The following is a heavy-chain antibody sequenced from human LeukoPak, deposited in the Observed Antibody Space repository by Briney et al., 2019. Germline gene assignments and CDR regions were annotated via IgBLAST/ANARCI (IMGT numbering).Heavy chain of an antibody. CDR3: ARDYAVGESFDI. D-gene: IGHD3-16*01. CDR1: GFTISSYE. V-gene: IGHV3-48*03. CDR2: ISSSSSTI. J-gene: IGHJ3*02. Sequence: GGSLRLSCAASGFTISSYEMNWVRQAPGKGLEWVSYISSSSSTIYYADSVKGRFTISRDNAKNTLYLQMNSLRAEDTAVYYCARDYAVGESFDIWGQGTLVTVSS.